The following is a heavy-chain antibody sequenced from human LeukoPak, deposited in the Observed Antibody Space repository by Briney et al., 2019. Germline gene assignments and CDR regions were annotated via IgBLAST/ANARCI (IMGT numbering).Heavy chain of an antibody. Sequence: ASVKVSCKASGYTFTSYGISWVRQAPGQGLEWMGWISAYNGNTNYAQKLQGRVTMTTDTSTSTAYMELRSLRSDDTAVYYCARWRGSSRVNRLGWELLRGRDSYYFDYWGQGTLVTASS. CDR2: ISAYNGNT. CDR1: GYTFTSYG. D-gene: IGHD1-26*01. V-gene: IGHV1-18*01. J-gene: IGHJ4*02. CDR3: ARWRGSSRVNRLGWELLRGRDSYYFDY.